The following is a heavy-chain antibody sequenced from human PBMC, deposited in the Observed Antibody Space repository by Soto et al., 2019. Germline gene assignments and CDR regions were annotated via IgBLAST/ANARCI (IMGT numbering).Heavy chain of an antibody. J-gene: IGHJ4*02. Sequence: SETLSLTCAVSGGSIRNYYWSWIRQPPGKGLEWIGYIFYSGSTNYNPSLKSRVTISVDTSKNQFSLKLNSVTAADTAVYYCARENYGDFFDYWGQGTLVTVSS. V-gene: IGHV4-59*01. CDR3: ARENYGDFFDY. D-gene: IGHD4-17*01. CDR1: GGSIRNYY. CDR2: IFYSGST.